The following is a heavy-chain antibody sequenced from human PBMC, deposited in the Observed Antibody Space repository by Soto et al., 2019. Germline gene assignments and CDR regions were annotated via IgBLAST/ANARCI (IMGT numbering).Heavy chain of an antibody. CDR2: ISYDGSNK. CDR3: AKVLLSGWFGGANFDY. CDR1: GFTFSSYG. D-gene: IGHD6-19*01. J-gene: IGHJ4*02. Sequence: QVQLVESGGGVVQPGRSLRLSCAASGFTFSSYGMHWVRQAPGKGLEWVAVISYDGSNKYYADSVKGRFTISRDNSKNTLYLQMNSLRAEDTAEYYCAKVLLSGWFGGANFDYWGQGTLVTVSS. V-gene: IGHV3-30*18.